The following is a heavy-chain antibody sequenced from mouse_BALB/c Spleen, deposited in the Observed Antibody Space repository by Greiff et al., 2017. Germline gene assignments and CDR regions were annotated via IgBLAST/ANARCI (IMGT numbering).Heavy chain of an antibody. V-gene: IGHV1S81*02. CDR2: INPSNGGT. Sequence: QVQLQQPGAELVKPGASVKSSCKASGYTFTSYYMYWVKQRPGQGLEWIGGINPSNGGTNFNEKFKSKATLTVDKSSSTAYMQLSSLTSEDSAVYYCTRGYDGYFDVWGAGTTVTVSS. D-gene: IGHD2-14*01. J-gene: IGHJ1*01. CDR3: TRGYDGYFDV. CDR1: GYTFTSYY.